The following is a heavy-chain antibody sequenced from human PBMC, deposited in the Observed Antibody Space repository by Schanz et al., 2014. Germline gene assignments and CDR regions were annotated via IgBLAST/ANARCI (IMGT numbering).Heavy chain of an antibody. V-gene: IGHV3-23*04. CDR2: ISGRDGST. J-gene: IGHJ4*02. CDR1: GFTFSSYA. Sequence: EVQLVASGGGLVQPGGSLRLSCAASGFTFSSYAMTWVRQAPGMGLEWVSAISGRDGSTYYADSVRGRFTMSRDNSKNTLYLQMNSLRAGDAAVYYCARGLIAAAGGAFDYWGQGTLVDVSA. D-gene: IGHD6-13*01. CDR3: ARGLIAAAGGAFDY.